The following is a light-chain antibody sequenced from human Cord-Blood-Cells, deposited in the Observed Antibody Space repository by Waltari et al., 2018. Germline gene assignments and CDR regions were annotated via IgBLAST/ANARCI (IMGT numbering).Light chain of an antibody. V-gene: IGKV3-11*01. Sequence: ELVLPQSAATLSLSPGACATLSCRASQSVSSYLAWYQQKPGQAPRLLIYDASNRATGIPARFSGSGSGTDFTLTISSLEPEDFAVYYCQQRSNWPPSFGQGTKLEIK. CDR1: QSVSSY. J-gene: IGKJ2*03. CDR2: DAS. CDR3: QQRSNWPPS.